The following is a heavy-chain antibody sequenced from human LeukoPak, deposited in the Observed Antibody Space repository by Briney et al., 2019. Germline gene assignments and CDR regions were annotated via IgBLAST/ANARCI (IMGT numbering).Heavy chain of an antibody. Sequence: SETLSLTCTVSGGSISSGDYYWSWIRQPPGKGLEWIGYIYYSGSTYYNPSLKSRVTISVDTSKTQFSLKLSSVTAADTAVYYCARDDCSSSSCYTVHWGQGTLVTVSS. CDR1: GGSISSGDYY. D-gene: IGHD2-2*02. CDR3: ARDDCSSSSCYTVH. CDR2: IYYSGST. J-gene: IGHJ4*02. V-gene: IGHV4-30-4*08.